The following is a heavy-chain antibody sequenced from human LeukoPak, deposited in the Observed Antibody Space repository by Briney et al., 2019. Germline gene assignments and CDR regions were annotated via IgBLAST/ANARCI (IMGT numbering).Heavy chain of an antibody. J-gene: IGHJ4*02. D-gene: IGHD6-19*01. Sequence: ASVKVSCKASGYTFNTFGISWVRQAPGQGLEWMGWISPYNGNTNYAQELQGRVTMTTDTFTSTAYMELRSLRSDDTAVYFCARDPTKDSSGWNGFDYWGQGTLVTVSS. CDR1: GYTFNTFG. V-gene: IGHV1-18*01. CDR3: ARDPTKDSSGWNGFDY. CDR2: ISPYNGNT.